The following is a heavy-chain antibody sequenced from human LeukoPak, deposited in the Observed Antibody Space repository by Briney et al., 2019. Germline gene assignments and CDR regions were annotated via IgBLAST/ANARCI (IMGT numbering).Heavy chain of an antibody. D-gene: IGHD2-2*01. CDR1: GDTFTTYY. CDR2: INPSGDST. V-gene: IGHV1-46*01. J-gene: IGHJ5*02. Sequence: ASVKVSCKASGDTFTTYYMHWVRKSPGQGLEWMGIINPSGDSTTYAQKFQGRVTMTRDTSTSTVYMDLSRLRSEDTAVYYCARGSSAAPGQASWFDPWGQGTLVTVSS. CDR3: ARGSSAAPGQASWFDP.